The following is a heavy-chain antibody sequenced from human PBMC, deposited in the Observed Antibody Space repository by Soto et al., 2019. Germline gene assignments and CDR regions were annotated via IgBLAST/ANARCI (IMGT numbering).Heavy chain of an antibody. CDR3: ARTYYNWNDRGAFDI. D-gene: IGHD1-1*01. J-gene: IGHJ3*02. V-gene: IGHV4-39*01. Sequence: SETLSLTCTVSGGSISSSSYYWGWIRQPPGKGLEWIGSIYYSGSTYYNPSLKSRVTISVDTSKNQFSLKLSSVTVADTAVYYCARTYYNWNDRGAFDIWGQGTMVT. CDR2: IYYSGST. CDR1: GGSISSSSYY.